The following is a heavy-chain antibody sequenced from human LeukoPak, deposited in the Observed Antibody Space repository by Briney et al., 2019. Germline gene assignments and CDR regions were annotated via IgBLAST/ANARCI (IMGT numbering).Heavy chain of an antibody. D-gene: IGHD3-22*01. Sequence: LGGSLRLSCAASGFTLSSYWMHWVRQAPGKGLVWVSRIKSDGRTNYADSVKGRFTISRDNAKNTVSLQMNSLRAEDTGVYYCARAPSEIGGYYPEYFRHWGQGTLVILSS. V-gene: IGHV3-74*01. J-gene: IGHJ1*01. CDR1: GFTLSSYW. CDR3: ARAPSEIGGYYPEYFRH. CDR2: IKSDGRT.